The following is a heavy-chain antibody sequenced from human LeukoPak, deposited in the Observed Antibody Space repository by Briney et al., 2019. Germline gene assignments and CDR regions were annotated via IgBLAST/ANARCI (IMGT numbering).Heavy chain of an antibody. CDR1: GYTLTELS. V-gene: IGHV1-24*01. CDR2: FDPEDGET. J-gene: IGHJ6*03. Sequence: ASVKVSCKVSGYTLTELSMHWVRQAPGKGLEWMGGFDPEDGETIYAQKFQGRVTMTEDTSTDTAYMELSSLRSEDTAVYYCAVEYSSSSWVGSYYYYMDVWGKGTTVTVSS. CDR3: AVEYSSSSWVGSYYYYMDV. D-gene: IGHD6-6*01.